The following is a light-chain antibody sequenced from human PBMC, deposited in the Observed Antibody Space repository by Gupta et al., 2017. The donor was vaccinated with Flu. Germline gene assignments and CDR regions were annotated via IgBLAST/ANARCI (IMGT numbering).Light chain of an antibody. CDR1: QSVSSN. CDR2: GAS. CDR3: QQYNNWLPTFT. J-gene: IGKJ3*01. V-gene: IGKV3-15*01. Sequence: EIVMTKSPATLSVSPGERATLSCRASQSVSSNLAWYQQKPGQAPRLLIYGASTRATGIPARFSGSGSGTEFTLTISSLQSEDFAVYYCQQYNNWLPTFTFGPGTKVDIK.